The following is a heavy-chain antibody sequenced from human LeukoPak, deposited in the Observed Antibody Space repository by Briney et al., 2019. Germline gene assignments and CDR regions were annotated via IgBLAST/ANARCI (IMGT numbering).Heavy chain of an antibody. J-gene: IGHJ4*02. Sequence: GGSLRLSCAASGFTVSSNYMSWVRQAPGKGLEWVSVIYSGGSTYYADSVKGRFTISRDNSKNTLYLQVNSLRAEDTAVYYCARDREGIYSDYWGQGTLVTVSS. CDR1: GFTVSSNY. D-gene: IGHD5-24*01. V-gene: IGHV3-53*01. CDR3: ARDREGIYSDY. CDR2: IYSGGST.